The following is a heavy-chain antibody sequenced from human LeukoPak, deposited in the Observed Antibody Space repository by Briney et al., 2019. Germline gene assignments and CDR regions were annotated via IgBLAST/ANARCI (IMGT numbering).Heavy chain of an antibody. J-gene: IGHJ4*02. V-gene: IGHV4-61*02. CDR1: GGSISSGSFY. CDR3: ARGDYYDTSAYYFDF. Sequence: SQTLSLTCTVSGGSISSGSFYWSWIRQPAGKGLEWIGRLYTTGNTNSNPSLKSRVTISVDTSKNQFSLRLTSVTAADTAVYYCARGDYYDTSAYYFDFWGQGTLVTVSS. D-gene: IGHD3-22*01. CDR2: LYTTGNT.